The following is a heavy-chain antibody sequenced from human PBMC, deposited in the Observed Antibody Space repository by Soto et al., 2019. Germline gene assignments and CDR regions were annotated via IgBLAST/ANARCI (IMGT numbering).Heavy chain of an antibody. D-gene: IGHD5-12*01. CDR2: ISGSGGST. V-gene: IGHV3-23*01. CDR1: GFTFSRYA. J-gene: IGHJ5*02. CDR3: ARYSGYDSGWFDP. Sequence: GGSLRLSCAASGFTFSRYAMSWVRQAPGKGLEWVSAISGSGGSTYYADSVKGRFTISRDNSKNTLYLQMNSLRAEDTAVYYCARYSGYDSGWFDPWGQGTLVTVSS.